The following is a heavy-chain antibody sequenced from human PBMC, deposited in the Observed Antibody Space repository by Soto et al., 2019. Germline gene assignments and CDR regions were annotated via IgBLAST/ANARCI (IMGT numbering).Heavy chain of an antibody. V-gene: IGHV5-10-1*01. Sequence: GESLKISCKGSGYSFTSYWISWVRQMPGKGLEWMVRIDPSDSYTNYSPSFQGHVTISADKSISTAYLQWSSLKASDTAMYYCARHIVVVPAAYYYYYGMDVWGQGTTVTVSS. D-gene: IGHD2-2*01. J-gene: IGHJ6*02. CDR1: GYSFTSYW. CDR3: ARHIVVVPAAYYYYYGMDV. CDR2: IDPSDSYT.